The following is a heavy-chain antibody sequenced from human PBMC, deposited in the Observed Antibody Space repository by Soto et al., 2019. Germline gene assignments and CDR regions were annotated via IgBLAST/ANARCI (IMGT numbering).Heavy chain of an antibody. D-gene: IGHD5-12*01. CDR1: GGTFRSYT. CDR3: ARGNHRWLQLWYFDL. J-gene: IGHJ2*01. V-gene: IGHV1-69*12. Sequence: QVQLVQSGAEVKKPGSSVTVSCKASGGTFRSYTISWVRQATGQGLEWMGGIIPIFGTENYAQKFQGRVTITADESTSTAYMELSSLRSEDTAVYYCARGNHRWLQLWYFDLWCRGTMVTFSS. CDR2: IIPIFGTE.